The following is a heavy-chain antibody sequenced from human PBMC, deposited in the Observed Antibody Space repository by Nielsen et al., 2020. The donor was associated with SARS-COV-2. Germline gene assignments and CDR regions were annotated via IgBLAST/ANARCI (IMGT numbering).Heavy chain of an antibody. D-gene: IGHD3-22*01. V-gene: IGHV1-46*01. CDR3: ARGGTYYYDSSGLVAWFDP. Sequence: WVRQAPGQGLEWMGIINPSGGSTSYAQKFQGRVTMTRDTSTSTVYMELSSLRSEDTAVYYCARGGTYYYDSSGLVAWFDPWGQETLVTVSS. CDR2: INPSGGST. J-gene: IGHJ5*02.